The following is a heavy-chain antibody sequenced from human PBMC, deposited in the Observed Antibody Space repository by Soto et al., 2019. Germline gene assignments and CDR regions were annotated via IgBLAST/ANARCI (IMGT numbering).Heavy chain of an antibody. CDR1: GGSISSGDYY. V-gene: IGHV4-30-4*01. CDR3: ARGSYYYDSSGYYHS. Sequence: SETLSLTCTVAGGSISSGDYYWSWIRQPPGKGLEWFGYIYYSGSTYYNPSLKSRVTISVDTSKNQFSLKLSSVTAADTAVYSCARGSYYYDSSGYYHSWGQGALVTVS. J-gene: IGHJ4*02. D-gene: IGHD3-22*01. CDR2: IYYSGST.